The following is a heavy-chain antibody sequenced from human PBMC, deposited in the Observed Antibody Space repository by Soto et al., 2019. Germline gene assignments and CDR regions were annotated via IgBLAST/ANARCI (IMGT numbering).Heavy chain of an antibody. Sequence: QVQLAQSGPEVKKPGASVRVSCTASGYSFYHSDINWVRQAPGQGLEWMGRITPFSGHTTYAQTVQGRVTMTTDTSTSTAYMELRSLTSDATAVYYCASVGSSYESTGYNRGRGHGGQGTLVTVSS. CDR2: ITPFSGHT. D-gene: IGHD3-22*01. CDR1: GYSFYHSD. J-gene: IGHJ4*02. CDR3: ASVGSSYESTGYNRGRGH. V-gene: IGHV1-18*01.